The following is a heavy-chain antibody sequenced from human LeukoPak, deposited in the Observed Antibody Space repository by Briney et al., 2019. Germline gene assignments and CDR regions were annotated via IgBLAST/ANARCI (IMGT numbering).Heavy chain of an antibody. D-gene: IGHD2-2*01. CDR3: ARWYPVVVPAALYYYYYYMDV. V-gene: IGHV1-2*02. J-gene: IGHJ6*03. CDR1: GYTFTGYY. Sequence: ASVKVSCKASGYTFTGYYMHWVRQAPGQGLEWMGWINPNSGGTNYAQKFQGRVTMTRDTSISTAYMELSRLRSDDTAVYYCARWYPVVVPAALYYYYYYMDVWGKGTTVTVSS. CDR2: INPNSGGT.